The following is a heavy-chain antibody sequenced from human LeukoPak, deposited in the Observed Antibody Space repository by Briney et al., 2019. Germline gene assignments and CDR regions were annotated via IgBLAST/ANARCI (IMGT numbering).Heavy chain of an antibody. V-gene: IGHV4-61*02. J-gene: IGHJ5*02. CDR2: IYTSGST. CDR3: ARGIWFDP. CDR1: GGSISGGSYY. Sequence: KPSQTLSLTCTVSGGSISGGSYYWSWIRQPAGKGLEWIGRIYTSGSTNYNPSLKSRVTISVDTSKNQFSLKLSSVTAADTAVYYCARGIWFDPWGQGTLVTVSS.